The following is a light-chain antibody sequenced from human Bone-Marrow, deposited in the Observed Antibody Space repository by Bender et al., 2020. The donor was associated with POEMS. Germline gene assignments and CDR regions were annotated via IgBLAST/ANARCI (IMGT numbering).Light chain of an antibody. CDR2: QDS. CDR1: KLGEKN. Sequence: SNDLTQSPSLSVSPGQTARITCSGYKLGEKNAFWYQQKPGQSPVLVIYQDSRRPSGIPERFSGSNSGDTATLTISGTQAMDEADYYCQTWDSTTAVVFGGGTKLTVL. CDR3: QTWDSTTAVV. J-gene: IGLJ2*01. V-gene: IGLV3-1*01.